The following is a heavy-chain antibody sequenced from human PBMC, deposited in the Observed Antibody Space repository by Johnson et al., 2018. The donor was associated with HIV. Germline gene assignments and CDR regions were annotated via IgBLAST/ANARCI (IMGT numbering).Heavy chain of an antibody. J-gene: IGHJ3*02. CDR1: GFTFSSYD. Sequence: VQLVESGGGVVQPGRSLRVSCGASGFTFSSYDMHWVRQAPGKGLEWVAVISYHGGTNYSADSVKGRFSISRDNSENTVYLQMNSLRAEDTAVYYCARALEVGATTANEAFDIWGQGTMVTVSS. V-gene: IGHV3-30*03. D-gene: IGHD1-26*01. CDR3: ARALEVGATTANEAFDI. CDR2: ISYHGGTN.